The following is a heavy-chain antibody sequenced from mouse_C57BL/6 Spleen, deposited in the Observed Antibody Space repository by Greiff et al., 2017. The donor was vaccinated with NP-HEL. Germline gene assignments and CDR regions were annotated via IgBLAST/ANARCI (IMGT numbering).Heavy chain of an antibody. CDR1: GYTLTSYW. CDR3: ARLLINLYY. J-gene: IGHJ2*01. Sequence: VQLQQSGAELVNPGASVNLSCKASGYTLTSYWMHWVKQRPGQGLEWIGEINPSNGRTNYNEKFKSKATLTVDKSSSTAYMQLSSPTSEDSAVYYCARLLINLYYWGQGTTLTVSS. V-gene: IGHV1S81*02. D-gene: IGHD2-1*01. CDR2: INPSNGRT.